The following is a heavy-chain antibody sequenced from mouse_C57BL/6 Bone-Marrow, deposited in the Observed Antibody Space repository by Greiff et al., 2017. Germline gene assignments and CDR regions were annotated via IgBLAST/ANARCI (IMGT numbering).Heavy chain of an antibody. Sequence: QVQLQQSGAELVRPGTSVKLSCKASGYTFTSYWMHWVKQRPGQGLEWIGVIDPSDSYTNYNQKFKGKATLTVDTSSSTAYMQLSSLTSEDSAVYYCARSRGNYYFDYWGQGTTLTVSS. D-gene: IGHD2-1*01. CDR2: IDPSDSYT. J-gene: IGHJ2*01. CDR3: ARSRGNYYFDY. CDR1: GYTFTSYW. V-gene: IGHV1-59*01.